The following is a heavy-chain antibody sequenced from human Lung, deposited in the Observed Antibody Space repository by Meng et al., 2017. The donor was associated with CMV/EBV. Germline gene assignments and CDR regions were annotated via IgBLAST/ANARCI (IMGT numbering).Heavy chain of an antibody. Sequence: SXXVSXKASGSSFGNYGISWVRQAPGQGLEWMGVIIPNIGITKYAQRFQGRVTITADTSTSTAYMELSRLRSEDTAMYYCSRERDSSSWFDGYWGQGTLVTVSS. V-gene: IGHV1-69*10. CDR3: SRERDSSSWFDGY. CDR1: GSSFGNYG. J-gene: IGHJ4*02. CDR2: IIPNIGIT. D-gene: IGHD6-13*01.